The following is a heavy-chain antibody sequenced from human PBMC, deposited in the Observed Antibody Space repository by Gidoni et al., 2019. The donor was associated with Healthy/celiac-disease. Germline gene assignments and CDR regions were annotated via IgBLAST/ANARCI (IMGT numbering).Heavy chain of an antibody. Sequence: EVQLVESGGGLVKPGGSLRLACAASGFTLRNAWTIWVRQAPGTGLAWVGRIKSETDGGTTDYAAPVKGRFTISRDDSKNTLYLQMNSLKTEDTAVYYCTTECSGGSCYSYYYYYGMDVWGQGTTVTVSS. J-gene: IGHJ6*02. CDR3: TTECSGGSCYSYYYYYGMDV. D-gene: IGHD2-15*01. CDR1: GFTLRNAW. V-gene: IGHV3-15*01. CDR2: IKSETDGGTT.